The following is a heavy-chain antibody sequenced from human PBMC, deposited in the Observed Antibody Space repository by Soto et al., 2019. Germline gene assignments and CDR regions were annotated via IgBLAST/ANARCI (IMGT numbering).Heavy chain of an antibody. V-gene: IGHV1-69*02. Sequence: ASVKVSCKASGGTFSSYTISWVRQAPGQGLEWMGRIIPILGIANYAQKFQGRVTITADKSTSTAYMELSSLRSEDTAVYYCARRKRWGQILTGYYDYWGQGTLVTVSS. D-gene: IGHD3-9*01. J-gene: IGHJ4*02. CDR3: ARRKRWGQILTGYYDY. CDR1: GGTFSSYT. CDR2: IIPILGIA.